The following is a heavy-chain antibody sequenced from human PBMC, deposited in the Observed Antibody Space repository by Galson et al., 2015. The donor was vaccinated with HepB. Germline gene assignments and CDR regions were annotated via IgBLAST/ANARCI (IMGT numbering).Heavy chain of an antibody. Sequence: SLRLACAASGFTYSSYDMHWVRQGPGKGLEWVSAINTVGDTFYEDSVKGRFTISREIDKNSLYLHMSSLTAGDTAIFYCARALPGTGWNYIDVWGKGTTVIVSS. V-gene: IGHV3-13*01. D-gene: IGHD6-19*01. CDR3: ARALPGTGWNYIDV. CDR2: INTVGDT. J-gene: IGHJ6*03. CDR1: GFTYSSYD.